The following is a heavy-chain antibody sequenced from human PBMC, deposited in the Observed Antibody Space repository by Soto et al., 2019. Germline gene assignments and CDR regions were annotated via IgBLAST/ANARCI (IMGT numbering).Heavy chain of an antibody. CDR2: ISYDGSNK. Sequence: QVQLVESGGGVVQPGRSLRLSCAASGFTFSSYGMHWVRQAPGKGLEWVAVISYDGSNKYYADSVKGRFTISRDNSKNTLYMQMNILRAEDTAVYYCAKAGWEGITGTTFLDYWGQGTLVTVSS. D-gene: IGHD1-7*01. CDR1: GFTFSSYG. J-gene: IGHJ4*02. V-gene: IGHV3-30*18. CDR3: AKAGWEGITGTTFLDY.